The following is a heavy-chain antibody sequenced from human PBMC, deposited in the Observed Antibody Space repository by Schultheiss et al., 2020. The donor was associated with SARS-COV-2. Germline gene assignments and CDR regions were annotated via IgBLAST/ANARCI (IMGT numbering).Heavy chain of an antibody. J-gene: IGHJ1*01. CDR3: ARRPYCSGGSCYSEYFQH. V-gene: IGHV3-30*01. CDR2: ISYDGSNK. CDR1: GFTFSSYA. Sequence: GESLKISCAASGFTFSSYAMHWVRQAPGKGLEWVAVISYDGSNKYYADSVKGRFTISRDNSKNTLYLQMNSLRAEDTAVYYCARRPYCSGGSCYSEYFQHWGQGTLVTVSS. D-gene: IGHD2-15*01.